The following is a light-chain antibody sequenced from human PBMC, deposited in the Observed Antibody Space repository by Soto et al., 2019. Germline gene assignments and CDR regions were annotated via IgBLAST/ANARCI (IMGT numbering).Light chain of an antibody. CDR2: EGN. CDR1: SSDVGANNF. V-gene: IGLV2-23*01. J-gene: IGLJ1*01. Sequence: QSVLTQPASVSGSPGQSSTISCAGTSSDVGANNFVSWYQQHPGKAPKLTIYEGNKRPSGVSYRFSGAKSGNMASLTISGLQAEDEADYCCCSYVDGGIYVFGTGNKVTAL. CDR3: CSYVDGGIYV.